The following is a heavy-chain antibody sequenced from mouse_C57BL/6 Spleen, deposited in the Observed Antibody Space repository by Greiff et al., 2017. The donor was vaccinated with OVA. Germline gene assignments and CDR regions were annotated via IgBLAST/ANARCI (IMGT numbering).Heavy chain of an antibody. Sequence: QVQLQQSGAELVRPGASVKLSCKASGYTFTDYYINWVKQRPGQGLEWIARIYPGSGNTYYNEKFKGKATLTAEKSSSTAYMQLSSLTSEDSAVYFCARDRGSGYAMDYWGQGTSVTVSS. CDR3: ARDRGSGYAMDY. CDR2: IYPGSGNT. J-gene: IGHJ4*01. CDR1: GYTFTDYY. D-gene: IGHD3-2*02. V-gene: IGHV1-76*01.